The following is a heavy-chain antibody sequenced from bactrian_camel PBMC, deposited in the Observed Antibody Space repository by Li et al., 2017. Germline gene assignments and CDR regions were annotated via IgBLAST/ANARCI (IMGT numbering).Heavy chain of an antibody. J-gene: IGHJ6*01. V-gene: IGHV3S53*01. D-gene: IGHD1*01. CDR1: GHGFSRWC. Sequence: HVQLVESGGGSVQSGGSLRLSCAASGHGFSRWCMAWWRQAPGRDRKLLAEIDSTGGRTYDDSVKGRFTISKDNRKNILYLQMNSLTPGDTAMYYCTARYEFGLGACRGVGGLGFWGQGTQVTVSS. CDR2: IDSTGGR. CDR3: TARYEFGLGACRGVGGLGF.